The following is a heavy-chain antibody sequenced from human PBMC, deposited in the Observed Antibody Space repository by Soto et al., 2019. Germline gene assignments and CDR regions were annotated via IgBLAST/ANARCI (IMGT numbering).Heavy chain of an antibody. J-gene: IGHJ1*01. D-gene: IGHD6-13*01. CDR2: ISAYNGNT. Sequence: QVQLVQSGAEVKKPGASVKVSCKASGYTFTSYGISWVRQAPGQGLEWMGWISAYNGNTNYAQKLQGRVTMTTDTSXXTAYMELRSLRSDDTAVYYCASSLQSIAAAGTFQHWGQGTLVTVSS. CDR3: ASSLQSIAAAGTFQH. V-gene: IGHV1-18*01. CDR1: GYTFTSYG.